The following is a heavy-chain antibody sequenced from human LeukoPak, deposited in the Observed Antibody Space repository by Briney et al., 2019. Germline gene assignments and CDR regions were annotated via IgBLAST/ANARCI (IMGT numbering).Heavy chain of an antibody. D-gene: IGHD2-15*01. V-gene: IGHV3-23*01. CDR3: AKDFCSGGSCYSGSDH. J-gene: IGHJ4*02. Sequence: PGGSLRLSCAPSGFTFSSYAMNWVRQAPGKGLEWVSVISGSGGSTYYADSVKGRFTLSGDNSKNTLYLQMNSLRAEDTAVYYCAKDFCSGGSCYSGSDHWGQGTLVTVSS. CDR2: ISGSGGST. CDR1: GFTFSSYA.